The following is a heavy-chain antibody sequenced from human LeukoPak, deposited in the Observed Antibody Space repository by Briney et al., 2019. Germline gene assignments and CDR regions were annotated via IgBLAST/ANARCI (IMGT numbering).Heavy chain of an antibody. J-gene: IGHJ6*03. D-gene: IGHD5-12*01. CDR1: GGSISSYY. CDR2: IYYSGST. CDR3: ARGHSGYARHRPYYMDV. Sequence: SETLSLTCTVSGGSISSYYWSWIRQPPGKGLGWIGYIYYSGSTNYNPSLKSRVTISVDTSKNQFSLKLSSVTAADTAVYYCARGHSGYARHRPYYMDVWGKGTTVTVSS. V-gene: IGHV4-59*12.